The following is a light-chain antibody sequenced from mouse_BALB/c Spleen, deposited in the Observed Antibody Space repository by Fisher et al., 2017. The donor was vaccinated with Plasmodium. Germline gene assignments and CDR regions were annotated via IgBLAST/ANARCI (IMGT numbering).Light chain of an antibody. V-gene: IGKV1-110*01. CDR3: SQSTHLPLT. Sequence: VLTQSPLSLPVSLGDQASISCRSSQSLDHSYGDTYLHWHLQRSGQSLKLLIYKVSNRFSGVPDRFTGSGSGTDFTLKISGVEAEDLGVYFCSQSTHLPLTFGAGTRLELK. CDR2: KVS. J-gene: IGKJ5*01. CDR1: QSLDHSYGDTY.